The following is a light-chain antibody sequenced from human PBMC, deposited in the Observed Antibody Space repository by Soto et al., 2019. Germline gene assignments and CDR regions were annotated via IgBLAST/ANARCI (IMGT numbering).Light chain of an antibody. Sequence: DIQMTQSPSTLSASVGDRVTITCRASQSISSWLAWYQQKPGKAPKLLIYDAYSLESGVPSRFSGSGSGTEFTLTISSLQPDDFATYYCQQYNSYSFTLGPGTKVDIK. CDR1: QSISSW. J-gene: IGKJ3*01. V-gene: IGKV1-5*01. CDR2: DAY. CDR3: QQYNSYSFT.